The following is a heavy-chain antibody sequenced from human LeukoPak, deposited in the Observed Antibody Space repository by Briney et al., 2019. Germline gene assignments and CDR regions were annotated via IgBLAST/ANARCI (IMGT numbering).Heavy chain of an antibody. CDR2: TSYDGGNK. J-gene: IGHJ4*02. Sequence: PGGSLRLSCAPSGFPLCSYWMHWVRQAPGKGREWVAVTSYDGGNKYYADSVKGRFTISRDNPKNTLYLQLNSLRDEDTAVYYCARGGHTSSWYIDYWGQGTLVTVSS. D-gene: IGHD6-13*01. CDR3: ARGGHTSSWYIDY. CDR1: GFPLCSYW. V-gene: IGHV3-30-3*01.